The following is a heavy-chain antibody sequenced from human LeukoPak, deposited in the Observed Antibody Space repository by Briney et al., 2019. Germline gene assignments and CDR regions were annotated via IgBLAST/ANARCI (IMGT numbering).Heavy chain of an antibody. CDR3: ARHFGVGSLDY. J-gene: IGHJ4*02. D-gene: IGHD3-3*01. V-gene: IGHV4-39*01. CDR1: GGSVSSGTYY. CDR2: IYSSGNT. Sequence: PSETLSLTCTVSGGSVSSGTYYWGWIRQHPGKGLEWIGNIYSSGNTYYNPSLKSRVTISVDTSKNQFSLKLSSVTAADTAVYYCARHFGVGSLDYWGQGTLVTVSS.